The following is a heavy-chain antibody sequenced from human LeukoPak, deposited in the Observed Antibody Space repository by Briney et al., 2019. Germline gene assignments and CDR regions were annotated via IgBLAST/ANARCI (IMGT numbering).Heavy chain of an antibody. Sequence: MTSETLFLTCAVYGGSFSGYYCSWIRQPPGKGLEWIGEINHSGSTNYNPSLKSRVTISVDTSENQFSLKLSSVTAADTAVHYCRITGASFDYWGQGTLVTVSS. J-gene: IGHJ4*02. CDR2: INHSGST. CDR3: RITGASFDY. V-gene: IGHV4-34*01. CDR1: GGSFSGYY. D-gene: IGHD4/OR15-4a*01.